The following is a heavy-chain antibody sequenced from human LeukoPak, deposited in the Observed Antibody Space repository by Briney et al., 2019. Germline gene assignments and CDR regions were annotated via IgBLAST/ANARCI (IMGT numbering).Heavy chain of an antibody. CDR1: GFSFGSYP. D-gene: IGHD2-15*01. Sequence: GGSLRLSCVVSGFSFGSYPMSWFRQAPGKGLEWVGFIRSKAYGGTTEYAASVKGRFTISRDDSKSIAYLQMNSLKTEDTAVYYCTREVATENYWGQGTLVTVSS. CDR2: IRSKAYGGTT. V-gene: IGHV3-49*03. CDR3: TREVATENY. J-gene: IGHJ4*02.